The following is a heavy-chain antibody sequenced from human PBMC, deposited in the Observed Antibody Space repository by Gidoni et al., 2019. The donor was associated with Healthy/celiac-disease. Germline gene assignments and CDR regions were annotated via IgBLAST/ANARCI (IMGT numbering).Heavy chain of an antibody. CDR3: AREPFDGYYFDY. V-gene: IGHV1-69*08. J-gene: IGHJ4*02. CDR2: IIPILGIA. CDR1: GGTFSSYT. Sequence: QVQLVQSGAEVKKPGSSVKVSCKASGGTFSSYTISWVRQAPGQGLEWMGRIIPILGIANYAQKFQGRVTITADKSTSTAYMELSSLRSEDTAVYYCAREPFDGYYFDYWGQGTLVTVSS.